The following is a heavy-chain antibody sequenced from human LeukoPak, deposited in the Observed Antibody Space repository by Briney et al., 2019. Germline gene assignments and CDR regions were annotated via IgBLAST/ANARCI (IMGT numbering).Heavy chain of an antibody. CDR3: ARGSGETGGYYYVY. CDR2: IIPIFGTA. D-gene: IGHD3-22*01. CDR1: GGSFSRYA. J-gene: IGHJ4*02. Sequence: ASVKVSCKASGGSFSRYAISWVRQAPGQGLKWMGGIIPIFGTANYAQKFQGRVTITADESTRTAYMELRTLRSEDTAIYYCARGSGETGGYYYVYWGRGTPVTVSS. V-gene: IGHV1-69*13.